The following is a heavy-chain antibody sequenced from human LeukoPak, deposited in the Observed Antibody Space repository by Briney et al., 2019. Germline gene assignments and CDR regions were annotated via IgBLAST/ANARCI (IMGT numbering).Heavy chain of an antibody. CDR3: VRPYGDYENWFDP. CDR2: VKTNLYSSAT. D-gene: IGHD4-17*01. CDR1: GFSFRDSA. V-gene: IGHV3-73*01. Sequence: GGSLRLSCAASGFSFRDSAIHWVRQASGKGLEWVGRVKTNLYSSATIYGASVKGRFTISRNDSENTAYLQMDSLTTEDTAVYYCVRPYGDYENWFDPWGQGTLVTVSS. J-gene: IGHJ5*02.